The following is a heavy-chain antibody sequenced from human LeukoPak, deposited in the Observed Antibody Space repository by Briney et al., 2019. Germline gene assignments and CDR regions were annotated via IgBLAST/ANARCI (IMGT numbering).Heavy chain of an antibody. CDR1: GGSFSGYY. V-gene: IGHV4-34*01. J-gene: IGHJ4*02. D-gene: IGHD6-6*01. Sequence: PSETLSLTCAVYGGSFSGYYWSWIRQPPGKGLEWIGEISHSGSTNYNPSLKSRVTISVDTSKNQFSLKLSSVTAADTAVYYCARQAARTPFDYWGQGTLVTVSS. CDR2: ISHSGST. CDR3: ARQAARTPFDY.